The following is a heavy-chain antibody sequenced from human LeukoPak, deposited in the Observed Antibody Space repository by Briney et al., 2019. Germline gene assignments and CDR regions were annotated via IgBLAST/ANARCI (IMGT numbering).Heavy chain of an antibody. CDR1: GGSISSYY. Sequence: ASETLSLTRAVSGGSISSYYWSWIRQPPGKGLEWIGEINHSGRTNYNPSLKSRVTISVDTSKKQFSLKLSSVTAADTAVYYCARGVDYYGVWGQGTLVTVSS. CDR2: INHSGRT. V-gene: IGHV4-34*01. CDR3: ARGVDYYGV. D-gene: IGHD3-10*01. J-gene: IGHJ4*02.